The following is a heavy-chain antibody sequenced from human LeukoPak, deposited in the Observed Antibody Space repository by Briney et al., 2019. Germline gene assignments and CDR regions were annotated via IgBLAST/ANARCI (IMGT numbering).Heavy chain of an antibody. CDR2: IIPILGIA. V-gene: IGHV1-69*04. CDR1: GYTFTGYY. Sequence: SVKVSCKASGYTFTGYYMHWVRQAPGQGLEWMGRIIPILGIANYAQKFQGRVTITADKSTSTAYMELSSLRSEDTAVYYCARGDSSGYYYTPLPFDYWGQGTLVTVSS. J-gene: IGHJ4*02. D-gene: IGHD3-22*01. CDR3: ARGDSSGYYYTPLPFDY.